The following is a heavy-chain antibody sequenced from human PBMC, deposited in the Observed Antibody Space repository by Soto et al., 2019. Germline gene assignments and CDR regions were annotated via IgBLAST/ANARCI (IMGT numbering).Heavy chain of an antibody. Sequence: GASLKISCKGSGYTFTSYWITWVRQMPGKGLEWMGRIDPSDSYTNYSPSFQGHVTISADKSITTAYLQWNSLRASDTAMYYCSSSRSRDNYYYGMDVWGQGTTVTVSS. J-gene: IGHJ6*02. CDR2: IDPSDSYT. CDR1: GYTFTSYW. V-gene: IGHV5-10-1*01. CDR3: SSSRSRDNYYYGMDV.